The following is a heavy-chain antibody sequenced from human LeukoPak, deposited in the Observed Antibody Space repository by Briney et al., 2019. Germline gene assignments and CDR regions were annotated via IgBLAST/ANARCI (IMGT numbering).Heavy chain of an antibody. V-gene: IGHV3-11*04. Sequence: GGSLRLSCAASGFTFSDYYMSWIRQAPGKGLEWVSYISSSGSTIYYADSVKGLFTISRDNAKNSLYLQMNSLRAEDTAVYYCARDYYDSSGFPDYWGQGTLVTVSS. CDR1: GFTFSDYY. D-gene: IGHD3-22*01. CDR3: ARDYYDSSGFPDY. CDR2: ISSSGSTI. J-gene: IGHJ4*02.